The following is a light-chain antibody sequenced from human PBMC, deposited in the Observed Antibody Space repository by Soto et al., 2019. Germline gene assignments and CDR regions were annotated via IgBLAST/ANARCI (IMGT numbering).Light chain of an antibody. CDR2: GAS. J-gene: IGKJ5*01. CDR1: QNVNTNF. Sequence: IGLALSPGTLSLSPGERATLSCRASQNVNTNFLAWYQQKPGQAPRLLISGASSRATGIPDRFSGSGSGTDFTLTISRLEPEDFAVYYCQFYGTSPPITFGQGTRLEIK. V-gene: IGKV3-20*01. CDR3: QFYGTSPPIT.